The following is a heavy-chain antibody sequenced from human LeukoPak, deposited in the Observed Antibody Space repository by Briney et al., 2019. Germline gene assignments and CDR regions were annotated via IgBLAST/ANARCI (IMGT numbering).Heavy chain of an antibody. J-gene: IGHJ5*02. CDR3: ARGPLFGWELWPFDP. CDR1: GYTFTSYG. CDR2: ISAYNGNT. V-gene: IGHV1-18*01. Sequence: ASVKVSCKASGYTFTSYGISWVRQAPGQGLEWMGWISAYNGNTNYAQKLQGRVTMTTDTSTSTAYMELRSLRSDDTAVYYCARGPLFGWELWPFDPWGQGTLVTVSS. D-gene: IGHD1-26*01.